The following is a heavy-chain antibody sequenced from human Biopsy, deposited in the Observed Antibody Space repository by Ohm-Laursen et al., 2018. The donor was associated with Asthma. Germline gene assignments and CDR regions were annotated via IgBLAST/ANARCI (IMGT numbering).Heavy chain of an antibody. CDR2: ISLVGSNK. J-gene: IGHJ4*02. D-gene: IGHD1-26*01. V-gene: IGHV3-30*18. Sequence: SLRLSCAASGFTFSNYGMHCVRQAPWKGLDGLGVISLVGSNKNYTDSVKGRFTISRDNSRNTLHLQMNSLRAEDTAVYYCAKDVFPGWELRRGPDYWGQGTLVTVSS. CDR3: AKDVFPGWELRRGPDY. CDR1: GFTFSNYG.